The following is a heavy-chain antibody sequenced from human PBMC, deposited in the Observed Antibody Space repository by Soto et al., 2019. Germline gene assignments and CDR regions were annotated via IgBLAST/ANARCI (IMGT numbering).Heavy chain of an antibody. Sequence: SETLSLTCTVSGGSISSYYWSWIRQPPGKGLEWIGYIYYSGSTNYNPSLKSRVTISVDTSKNQFSLKLSSVTAADTAVYYCARDWLDYDILTGSTNCYGMDVWGQGTTVTVSS. D-gene: IGHD3-9*01. CDR3: ARDWLDYDILTGSTNCYGMDV. J-gene: IGHJ6*02. CDR1: GGSISSYY. V-gene: IGHV4-59*01. CDR2: IYYSGST.